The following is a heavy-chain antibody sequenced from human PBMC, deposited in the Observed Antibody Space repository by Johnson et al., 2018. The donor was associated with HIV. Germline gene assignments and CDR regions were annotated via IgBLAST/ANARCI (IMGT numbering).Heavy chain of an antibody. J-gene: IGHJ3*02. CDR3: ATSHGSHGAFDI. Sequence: VQLVESGGGLVQPGGSLRLSCAASGFTFDDYAMHWVRQAPGKGLEWVSGISWNSGSIGYADSVKGRFTISRDNAKNSLYLQMNSLRAEDTAVYYCATSHGSHGAFDIWGQGTMVTVSS. CDR2: ISWNSGSI. CDR1: GFTFDDYA. D-gene: IGHD1-26*01. V-gene: IGHV3-9*01.